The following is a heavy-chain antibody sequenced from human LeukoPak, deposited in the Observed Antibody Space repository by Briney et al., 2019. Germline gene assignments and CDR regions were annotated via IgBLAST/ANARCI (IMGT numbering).Heavy chain of an antibody. V-gene: IGHV4-34*01. Sequence: SETLPLTCAVYGGSFSGYYWSWIRQPPGKGLEWIGEINHSGSTNYNPSLKSRVTISVDTSKNQFSLKLSSVTAADTAVYYCARGRARGYSTVGWFDPWGQGTLVTVSS. CDR2: INHSGST. J-gene: IGHJ5*02. CDR1: GGSFSGYY. D-gene: IGHD6-13*01. CDR3: ARGRARGYSTVGWFDP.